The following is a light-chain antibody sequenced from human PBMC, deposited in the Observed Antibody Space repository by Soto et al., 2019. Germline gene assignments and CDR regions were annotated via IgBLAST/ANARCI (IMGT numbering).Light chain of an antibody. CDR1: QSVSTF. J-gene: IGKJ1*01. Sequence: DIVLTQSPSTLSLSPGDRVTISCRASQSVSTFLAWYQQKPGQAPRLLIYNAYTSETGIPARFSGSGSGTDFTLTISSLEPDYVAVYYCQQSSHWWTFGQGSMADIK. V-gene: IGKV3-11*01. CDR3: QQSSHWWT. CDR2: NAY.